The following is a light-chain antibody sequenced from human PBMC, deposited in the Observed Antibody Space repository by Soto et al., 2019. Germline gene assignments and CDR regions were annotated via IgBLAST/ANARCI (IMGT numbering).Light chain of an antibody. CDR3: SSYTSSSTYV. CDR1: SSDVGGYNF. CDR2: DVS. Sequence: QSVLTQPASVSGSPGQSITISCTGNSSDVGGYNFVSWYQQHPGKAPKLMIYDVSNRPSGVSNRFSGSKSGSTASLTISGLQAEDEADYYCSSYTSSSTYVFGTGTKVTVL. J-gene: IGLJ1*01. V-gene: IGLV2-14*03.